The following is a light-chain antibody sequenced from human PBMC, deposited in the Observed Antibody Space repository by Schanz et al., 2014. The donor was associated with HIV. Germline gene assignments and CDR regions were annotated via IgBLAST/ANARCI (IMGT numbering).Light chain of an antibody. CDR3: QKYDVLPRLI. CDR2: DAS. V-gene: IGKV1-33*01. CDR1: QDISKS. J-gene: IGKJ4*01. Sequence: DIQMTQSPSSLSASVGDRVTITCQASQDISKSLNWYQQKPGRAPKLLIYDASNLETGVPSRFSGSGSGTDFTFTISSLQPEDIATYYCQKYDVLPRLIFGGGTEAEIK.